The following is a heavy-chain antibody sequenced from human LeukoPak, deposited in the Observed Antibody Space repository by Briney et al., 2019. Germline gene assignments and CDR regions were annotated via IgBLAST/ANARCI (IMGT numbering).Heavy chain of an antibody. CDR3: VRGVGGSSYLDY. V-gene: IGHV3-74*01. J-gene: IGHJ4*02. D-gene: IGHD3-16*01. CDR1: GSTFSDHW. CDR2: IKTDGSWT. Sequence: PGGSLRLSCAASGSTFSDHWMHWVRQVPGKGLVWVSRIKTDGSWTNDADSVKGRFTISRDNAENTLYLQMNSLRVEDTAVYYCVRGVGGSSYLDYWGQGALVTVSS.